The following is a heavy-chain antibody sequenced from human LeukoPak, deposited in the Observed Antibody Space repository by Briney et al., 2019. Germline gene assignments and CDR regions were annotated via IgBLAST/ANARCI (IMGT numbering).Heavy chain of an antibody. CDR3: ARQVQQYFAFDI. CDR2: INPSGDST. CDR1: GYIFTNYY. D-gene: IGHD4-11*01. J-gene: IGHJ3*02. Sequence: ASVKVSCKASGYIFTNYYMHWVRQAPGQGLEWMGKINPSGDSTNSAQKFQGRVSMTRDTSASTVYMEVSSLRSEDTAVYYCARQVQQYFAFDIWGQGTMVTVSS. V-gene: IGHV1-46*01.